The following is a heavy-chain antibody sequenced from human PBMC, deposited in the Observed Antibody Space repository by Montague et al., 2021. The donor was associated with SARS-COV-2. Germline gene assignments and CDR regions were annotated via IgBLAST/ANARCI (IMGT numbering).Heavy chain of an antibody. CDR2: IYYSGSX. J-gene: IGHJ6*02. CDR1: GGSISSSSYY. Sequence: TLSLTCTVSGGSISSSSYYWGWIRQPPGKGLEWIGSIYYSGSXXYNPSLKSRVTISVDTPKNQFSLKLSSVTAADTAVYYCARVGRQQLVRLSGMDVWGQGTTVTVSS. V-gene: IGHV4-39*07. D-gene: IGHD6-13*01. CDR3: ARVGRQQLVRLSGMDV.